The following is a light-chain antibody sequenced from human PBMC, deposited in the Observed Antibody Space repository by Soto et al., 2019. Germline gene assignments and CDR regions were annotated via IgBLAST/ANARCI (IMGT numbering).Light chain of an antibody. V-gene: IGKV1-5*01. Sequence: DIQVTQSPSTLSASVGDRVTITCRASQSISSWLAWYQQKPGKAPKLLIHEASRLESGVPSRFSGSESGTEFTLTISGLHPEDFATYYCQQYTNFPLTFGGGTRVEIK. CDR1: QSISSW. CDR2: EAS. CDR3: QQYTNFPLT. J-gene: IGKJ4*01.